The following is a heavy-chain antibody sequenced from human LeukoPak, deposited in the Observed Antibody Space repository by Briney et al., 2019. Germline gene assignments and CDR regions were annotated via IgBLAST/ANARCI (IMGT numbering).Heavy chain of an antibody. D-gene: IGHD3-22*01. V-gene: IGHV4-4*02. CDR3: ASNFDSSGYTLY. Sequence: SETLSLTCAVSGGSTSSSNWWSWVRQPPGKGLEWIGEIYHSGSTNYNPSLKSRVTISVDKSKNQFSLKLSSVTAADTAVYYCASNFDSSGYTLYWGQGTLVTVSS. CDR1: GGSTSSSNW. J-gene: IGHJ4*02. CDR2: IYHSGST.